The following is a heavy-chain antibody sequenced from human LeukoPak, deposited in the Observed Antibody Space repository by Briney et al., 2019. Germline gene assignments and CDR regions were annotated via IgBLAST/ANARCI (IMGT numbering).Heavy chain of an antibody. D-gene: IGHD3-10*01. CDR3: AKGKTYLDAFDI. CDR2: ISGSGGNT. CDR1: GFTFSSYA. Sequence: GGSLRLSCAASGFTFSSYAMSWVRQAPGKGLEWVSAISGSGGNTYYADSVKGRFTISRDNSKNTLYLQMNSLRADDTAVYYCAKGKTYLDAFDIWGQGTVVTVSS. J-gene: IGHJ3*02. V-gene: IGHV3-23*01.